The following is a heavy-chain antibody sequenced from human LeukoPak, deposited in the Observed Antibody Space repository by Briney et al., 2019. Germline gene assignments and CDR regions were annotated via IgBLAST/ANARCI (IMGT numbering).Heavy chain of an antibody. CDR1: EFLLSRYW. CDR3: AKDSAAVGGHDFDY. CDR2: ISGGATYT. Sequence: GGSLRLSCAVSEFLLSRYWMNWLRQAPGKGLEWVSAISGGATYTFYAESVKGRFTISRDNSKNTLYVQMNSLRAEDTAVYYCAKDSAAVGGHDFDYWGQGTLVTVSS. D-gene: IGHD1-26*01. V-gene: IGHV3-23*01. J-gene: IGHJ4*02.